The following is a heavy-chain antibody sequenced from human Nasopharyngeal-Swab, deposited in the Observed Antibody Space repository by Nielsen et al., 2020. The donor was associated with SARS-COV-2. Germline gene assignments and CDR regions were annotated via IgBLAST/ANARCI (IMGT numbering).Heavy chain of an antibody. CDR2: INHSGST. V-gene: IGHV4-34*01. CDR3: ARCFCPWKAAARWYYMDV. D-gene: IGHD6-13*01. J-gene: IGHJ6*03. Sequence: WIRQPPGKGLEWIGEINHSGSTNYNPSLKSRVTISVDTSKNQFSLKLTSVTAADTAVYYCARCFCPWKAAARWYYMDVWGKGTTVIVSS.